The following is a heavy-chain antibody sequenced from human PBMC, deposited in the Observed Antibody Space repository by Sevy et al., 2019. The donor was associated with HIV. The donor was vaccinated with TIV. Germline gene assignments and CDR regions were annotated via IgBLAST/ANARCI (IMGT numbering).Heavy chain of an antibody. CDR1: GFTVSSNY. V-gene: IGHV3-53*01. Sequence: GGSLRLSCAASGFTVSSNYMSWVRQAPGKGLEWVSVIYSGGSTSYADSVKGRLTNSSDNSKNTLYLQMNSLRAEVTAVYYCASDTRSKCSRDAFDIWGQGTMVTVSS. CDR3: ASDTRSKCSRDAFDI. J-gene: IGHJ3*02. D-gene: IGHD2-15*01. CDR2: IYSGGST.